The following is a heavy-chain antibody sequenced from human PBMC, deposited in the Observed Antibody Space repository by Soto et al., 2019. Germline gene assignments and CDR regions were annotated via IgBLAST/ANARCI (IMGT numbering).Heavy chain of an antibody. J-gene: IGHJ4*02. CDR1: SGSISSSNW. V-gene: IGHV4-4*02. CDR3: ARTGDRDDYIWGSYRSLDY. Sequence: PSETLSLTCAVSSGSISSSNWWSWVRQPPGKGLEWIGEIYHSGSTNYNPSLKSRVTISVDKSKNQFSLKLSSVTAADTAVYYCARTGDRDDYIWGSYRSLDYWGQGTLVTVSS. D-gene: IGHD3-16*02. CDR2: IYHSGST.